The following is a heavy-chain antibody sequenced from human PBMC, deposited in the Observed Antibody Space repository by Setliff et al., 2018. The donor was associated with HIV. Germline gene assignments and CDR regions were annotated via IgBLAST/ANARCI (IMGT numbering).Heavy chain of an antibody. V-gene: IGHV4-38-2*02. CDR2: IYHAGNT. Sequence: LSLTCTVTGYSISSGYYWAWIRQPPGKGLEWIWYIYHAGNTFYNPSLKSRVTISVDTSKNQISLRLNSLTAADTAVYYCARGTTLNVVPDAFDIWGQGTMVTVSS. CDR1: GYSISSGYY. D-gene: IGHD4-17*01. J-gene: IGHJ3*02. CDR3: ARGTTLNVVPDAFDI.